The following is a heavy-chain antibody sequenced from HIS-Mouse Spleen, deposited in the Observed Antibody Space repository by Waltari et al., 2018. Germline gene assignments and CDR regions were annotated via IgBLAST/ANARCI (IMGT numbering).Heavy chain of an antibody. V-gene: IGHV3-74*01. D-gene: IGHD1-1*01. CDR2: INSDGSST. CDR1: GFTCSSYW. J-gene: IGHJ3*02. CDR3: ARDLELDAFDI. Sequence: EVQLVESGGGVVQPGGSLRLPCAAAGFTCSSYWMHWVRQAPGKGLVWVSRINSDGSSTSYADSVKGRFTISRDNAKNTLYLQMNSLRAEDTAVYYCARDLELDAFDIWGQGTMVTVSS.